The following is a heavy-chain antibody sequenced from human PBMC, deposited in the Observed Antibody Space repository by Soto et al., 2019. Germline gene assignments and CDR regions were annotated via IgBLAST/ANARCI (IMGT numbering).Heavy chain of an antibody. D-gene: IGHD4-4*01. CDR3: EKRPTMTTVTKYYFDY. V-gene: IGHV3-30*18. CDR1: GFTISNYG. Sequence: GGSLRLSCAASGFTISNYGMHWVRQAPVKGLEWVAVISYDGSNKYYSDSVKGRFTISRDNSKNTLYLQMNSLRAEDTAVYYCEKRPTMTTVTKYYFDYWGQGTLVTVSS. J-gene: IGHJ4*02. CDR2: ISYDGSNK.